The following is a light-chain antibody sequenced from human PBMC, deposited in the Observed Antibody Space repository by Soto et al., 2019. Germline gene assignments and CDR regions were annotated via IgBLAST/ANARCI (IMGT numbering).Light chain of an antibody. CDR1: RSFASSY. J-gene: IGKJ3*01. CDR3: QVRSDWPPSFT. Sequence: EIVLTQSPVTLSLSPGERATLSCRASRSFASSYLGWYQQKPGQAPRLLIYAASTRATGIPDRFSGSGSATDFTLTISRLEPEDSAVYYCQVRSDWPPSFTFGPGTKVDIK. V-gene: IGKV3D-20*02. CDR2: AAS.